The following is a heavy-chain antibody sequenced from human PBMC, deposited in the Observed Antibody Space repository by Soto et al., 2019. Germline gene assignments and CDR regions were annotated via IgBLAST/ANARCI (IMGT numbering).Heavy chain of an antibody. CDR2: ISFDGDNK. D-gene: IGHD6-13*01. CDR1: AFTFRSYD. Sequence: PGGSLRLSCVASAFTFRSYDMHWVRQAPGKGLEWVAVISFDGDNKYYGDSVKGRFTISRDNSKNRLYLQMNSLRTEDTAVYYCAKPIVAAGYYGMDVCGQGTTVTVSS. CDR3: AKPIVAAGYYGMDV. J-gene: IGHJ6*02. V-gene: IGHV3-30*18.